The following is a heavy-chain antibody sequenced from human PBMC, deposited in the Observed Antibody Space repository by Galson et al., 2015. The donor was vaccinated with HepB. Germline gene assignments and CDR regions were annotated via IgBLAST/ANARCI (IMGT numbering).Heavy chain of an antibody. Sequence: QSGAEVKKPGESLKISCKGSGYSFAGYWIGWVRQMPGKGLEWMGIIYPSDSDTRYSPSFQGQVTISADKSISTAYLQWSSLKASDTAMYYCARVKYYDFWSCYYFDYWGQGTLVTVSS. CDR1: GYSFAGYW. CDR2: IYPSDSDT. D-gene: IGHD3-3*01. CDR3: ARVKYYDFWSCYYFDY. J-gene: IGHJ4*02. V-gene: IGHV5-51*01.